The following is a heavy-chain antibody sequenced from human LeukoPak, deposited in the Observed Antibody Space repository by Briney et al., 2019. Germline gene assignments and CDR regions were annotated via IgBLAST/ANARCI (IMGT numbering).Heavy chain of an antibody. Sequence: GESLRISCKGSGYTFNSYWIGWVRQMSGKGLELMGVIHPGDSETRYNPSFQGRVTISVDKSINTAFLQWDSLQASDTAVYYCARPRGPYSSSAVFNTWGQGTLVTVSS. CDR1: GYTFNSYW. V-gene: IGHV5-51*01. CDR2: IHPGDSET. CDR3: ARPRGPYSSSAVFNT. D-gene: IGHD6-13*01. J-gene: IGHJ5*02.